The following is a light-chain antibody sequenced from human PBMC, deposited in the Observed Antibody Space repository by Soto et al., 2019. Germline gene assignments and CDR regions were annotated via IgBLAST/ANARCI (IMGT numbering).Light chain of an antibody. J-gene: IGLJ3*02. Sequence: QSALTQPASVSGSPGQSITISCTGTSSDVGSYNLVSWYQQRPGKAPKLMIYEVSKRPSGVSNRFSGSKSGNTASLTISGLQAEDEADYSCCSYAGSSTWVFGRGTKLTVL. V-gene: IGLV2-23*02. CDR3: CSYAGSSTWV. CDR1: SSDVGSYNL. CDR2: EVS.